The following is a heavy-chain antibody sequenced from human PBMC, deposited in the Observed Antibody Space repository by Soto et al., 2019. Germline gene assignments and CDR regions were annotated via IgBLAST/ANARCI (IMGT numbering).Heavy chain of an antibody. CDR3: ASYQFDNIGYQADY. J-gene: IGHJ4*02. Sequence: SETLSLTCAVSGASVSSPHWWSWVRQPPGKGLEWIGEIFHSGSTNHNPSFQGQVTISADKSISTAYLQWSSLKPSDSAMYYCASYQFDNIGYQADYWGPGTLVTV. V-gene: IGHV4-4*02. CDR1: GASVSSPHW. CDR2: IFHSGST. D-gene: IGHD3-22*01.